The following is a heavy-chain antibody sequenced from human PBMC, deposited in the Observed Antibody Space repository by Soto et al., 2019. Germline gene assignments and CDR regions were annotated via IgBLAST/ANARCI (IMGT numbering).Heavy chain of an antibody. V-gene: IGHV4-30-2*01. J-gene: IGHJ4*02. CDR2: IYHSGRT. Sequence: SETLSPTFPVSGGSINRGGYPWSWIRQPPGKGLEWIGYIYHSGRTYYNPSLKSRVTISVDRSKNQFSLKLSSVTAADTAVYYCTRVPDYWGQGTLVTVSS. CDR1: GGSINRGGYP. CDR3: TRVPDY.